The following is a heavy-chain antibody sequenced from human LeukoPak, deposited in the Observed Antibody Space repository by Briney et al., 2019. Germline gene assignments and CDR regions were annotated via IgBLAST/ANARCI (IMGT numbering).Heavy chain of an antibody. CDR1: GFRFSDHA. CDR3: ARDGEKTTICGCFDS. CDR2: VAFDGINK. D-gene: IGHD5-24*01. Sequence: GRSLRLSCAASGFRFSDHAMHWVRQAPGKGLEGVAVVAFDGINKYYVESMKGRLTISRDNSNNTLYLQMNSLRPEDTAVYYCARDGEKTTICGCFDSWGQRTLVTVPS. J-gene: IGHJ4*02. V-gene: IGHV3-30*01.